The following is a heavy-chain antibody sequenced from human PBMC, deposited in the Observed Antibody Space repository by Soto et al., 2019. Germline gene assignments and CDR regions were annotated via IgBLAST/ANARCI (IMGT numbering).Heavy chain of an antibody. CDR3: ARSTILGHWFDP. CDR2: INAGNGNT. CDR1: GYTFTSYA. J-gene: IGHJ5*02. V-gene: IGHV1-3*01. D-gene: IGHD2-2*01. Sequence: QVQLVQSGAEVKKPGASVKVSCKASGYTFTSYAMHWVRQAPGQRLEWMGWINAGNGNTKYSQKFQGRVTITRETSASTAYMELSSLRSEDTAVYSCARSTILGHWFDPWGQGTLVTVSS.